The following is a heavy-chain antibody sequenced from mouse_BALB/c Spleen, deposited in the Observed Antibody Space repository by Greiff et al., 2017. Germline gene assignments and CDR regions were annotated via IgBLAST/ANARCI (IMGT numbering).Heavy chain of an antibody. V-gene: IGHV2-9*02. CDR3: ARGLYYYGSSFWYFDV. Sequence: QVQLKESGPGLVAPSQSLSITCTVSGFSLTSYGVHWVRQPPGKGLEWLGVIWAGGSTNYNSALMSRLSISKDNSKSQVFLKMNSLQTDDTAMYYCARGLYYYGSSFWYFDVWGAGTTVTVSS. CDR1: GFSLTSYG. D-gene: IGHD1-1*01. J-gene: IGHJ1*01. CDR2: IWAGGST.